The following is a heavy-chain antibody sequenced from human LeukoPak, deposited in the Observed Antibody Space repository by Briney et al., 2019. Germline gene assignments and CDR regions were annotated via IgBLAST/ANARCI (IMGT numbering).Heavy chain of an antibody. Sequence: SETLSLTCAVYGGSFSDPYWNWIRQHPGKGLEWIGYIYYSGSTYYNPSLKSRVTISVDTSKNQFSLKLSSVTAADTAVYYCARTSKQWLGGNWFDPWGQGTLVTVSS. D-gene: IGHD6-19*01. CDR1: GGSFSDPY. J-gene: IGHJ5*02. CDR3: ARTSKQWLGGNWFDP. V-gene: IGHV4-31*11. CDR2: IYYSGST.